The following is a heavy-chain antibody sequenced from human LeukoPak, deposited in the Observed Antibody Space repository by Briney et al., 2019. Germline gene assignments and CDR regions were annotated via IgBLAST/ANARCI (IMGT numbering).Heavy chain of an antibody. CDR3: ARPIAVAGTDYYYYMDV. Sequence: PGGSLRLSCAASGFTFSSYSMNWVRQAPGKGLEWVSSISSSSSYIYYADSVKGRFTISRDNAKNSLYLQMNSLRAEDTAVYYCARPIAVAGTDYYYYMDVWGKGTTVTV. D-gene: IGHD6-19*01. CDR2: ISSSSSYI. CDR1: GFTFSSYS. J-gene: IGHJ6*03. V-gene: IGHV3-21*01.